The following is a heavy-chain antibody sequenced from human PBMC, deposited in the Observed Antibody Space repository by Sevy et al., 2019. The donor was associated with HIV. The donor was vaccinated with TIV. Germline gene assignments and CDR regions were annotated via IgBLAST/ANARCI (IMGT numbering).Heavy chain of an antibody. CDR1: GGSISTYY. J-gene: IGHJ5*02. CDR2: IYYTGST. CDR3: AGAPPVRSGDDSLNWFDP. Sequence: SETLSLTCTVSGGSISTYYWSWIRQPPGKGLEYIGYIYYTGSTNYNPSLKSRVTISVDTSKNQFSRNLRLVTAVDTAVYYCAGAPPVRSGDDSLNWFDPWGQGTLVTVSS. D-gene: IGHD5-12*01. V-gene: IGHV4-59*01.